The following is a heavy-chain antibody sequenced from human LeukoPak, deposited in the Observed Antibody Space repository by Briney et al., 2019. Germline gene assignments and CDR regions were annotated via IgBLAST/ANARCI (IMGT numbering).Heavy chain of an antibody. Sequence: SETLSLTCTVSGGSISSSSYYWGWIRQPPGKGLEWIGSIYYSGSTYYNPSFKSRVTISVDTSKNQFSLKLSSVTAADTAVYYCARDTIAAAAPYYFDYWGQGTLVTVSS. V-gene: IGHV4-39*07. CDR3: ARDTIAAAAPYYFDY. CDR2: IYYSGST. CDR1: GGSISSSSYY. D-gene: IGHD6-13*01. J-gene: IGHJ4*02.